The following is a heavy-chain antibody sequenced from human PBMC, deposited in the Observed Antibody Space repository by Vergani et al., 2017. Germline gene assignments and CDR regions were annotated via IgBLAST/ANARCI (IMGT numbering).Heavy chain of an antibody. CDR3: AKYFRDSVVGLPDS. V-gene: IGHV3-30*02. CDR1: GFTLRNFG. J-gene: IGHJ4*02. CDR2: IGKDVIKT. D-gene: IGHD2/OR15-2a*01. Sequence: QVQLVESAGGVVQPGGSLRLSCAASGFTLRNFGMHCIRQAPGRGLEWLSYIGKDVIKTRYRDAVKGRFPVSRDNSKDILYLQMDSLRSEDTALYYSAKYFRDSVVGLPDSGGPGTRVIVSS.